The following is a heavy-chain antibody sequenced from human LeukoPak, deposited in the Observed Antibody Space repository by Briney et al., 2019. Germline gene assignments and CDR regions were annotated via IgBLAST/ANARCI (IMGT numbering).Heavy chain of an antibody. CDR2: IIPIFGTA. CDR3: ARVLLLGYSTNYYYGMDV. CDR1: GGTFSSYA. Sequence: SVKVSCKASGGTFSSYAISWVRQAPGQGLEWMGGIIPIFGTANYAQKFQGRVTITADKSTSTAYMELSSLRSEDTAVYYCARVLLLGYSTNYYYGMDVWGKGTTVTASS. V-gene: IGHV1-69*06. D-gene: IGHD6-13*01. J-gene: IGHJ6*04.